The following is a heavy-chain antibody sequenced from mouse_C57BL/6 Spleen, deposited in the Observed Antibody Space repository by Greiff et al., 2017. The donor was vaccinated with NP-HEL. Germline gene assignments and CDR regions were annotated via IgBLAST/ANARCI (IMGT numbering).Heavy chain of an antibody. V-gene: IGHV1-15*01. CDR1: GYTFTDYE. Sequence: VQLQQSGAELVRPGASVTLSCKASGYTFTDYEMHWVKQTPVHGLEWIGAIDPETGGTAYNQKFKGEAILTADKSSSTAYMELRSLTSEDSAVYYCTRSGQLRLGYFDYWGQGTTLTVSS. CDR2: IDPETGGT. D-gene: IGHD3-2*02. CDR3: TRSGQLRLGYFDY. J-gene: IGHJ2*01.